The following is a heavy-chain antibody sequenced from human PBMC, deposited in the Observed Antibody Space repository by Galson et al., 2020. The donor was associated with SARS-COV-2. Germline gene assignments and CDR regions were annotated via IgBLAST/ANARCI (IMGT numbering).Heavy chain of an antibody. J-gene: IGHJ3*01. V-gene: IGHV4-59*01. CDR3: ARGFVLGDSFDL. CDR2: LYYYGST. Sequence: SETLSLTCTVSGASISTFWWNWIRQTPGTGLEWIGHLYYYGSTMFNPSLKSRVAMSIDTSKNQFSLEVGSLTAADTAVYDCARGFVLGDSFDLWGQGTAVTVSS. CDR1: GASISTFW. D-gene: IGHD2-8*02.